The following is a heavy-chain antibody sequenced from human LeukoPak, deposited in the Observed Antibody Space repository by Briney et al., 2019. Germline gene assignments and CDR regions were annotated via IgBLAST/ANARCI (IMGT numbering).Heavy chain of an antibody. CDR1: GVSISSYY. V-gene: IGHV4-59*01. CDR2: IYYSGST. Sequence: SETLSLTCTVSGVSISSYYWSWIRQPPGKGLEWIGYIYYSGSTNYNPSLKSRVTISVDTSKNQFSLKLSSVTAADTAVYYCARECRAGTTFVWFDPWGQGTLVTVSS. J-gene: IGHJ5*02. CDR3: ARECRAGTTFVWFDP. D-gene: IGHD1-1*01.